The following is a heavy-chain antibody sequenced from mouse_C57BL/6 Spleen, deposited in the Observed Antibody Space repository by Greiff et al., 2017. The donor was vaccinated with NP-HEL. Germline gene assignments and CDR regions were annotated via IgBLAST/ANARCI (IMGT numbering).Heavy chain of an antibody. Sequence: QVQLQQPGAELVMPGASVKLSCKASGYTFTSYWMHWVKQRPGQGLEWIGEIDPSDSYTNSNQKFKGKSTLTVDKSSSTAYMQLSSLTSEDSAVYYCARGHYGLTGFAYWGQGTLVTVSA. V-gene: IGHV1-69*01. CDR2: IDPSDSYT. D-gene: IGHD1-1*02. CDR3: ARGHYGLTGFAY. CDR1: GYTFTSYW. J-gene: IGHJ3*01.